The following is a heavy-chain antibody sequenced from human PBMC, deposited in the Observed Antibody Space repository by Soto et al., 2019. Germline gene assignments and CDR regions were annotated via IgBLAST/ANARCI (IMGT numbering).Heavy chain of an antibody. CDR2: IYYSGST. Sequence: SETLSLTCTVSGGSISSYYWSWIRQPPGKGLEWIGYIYYSGSTNYNPSLKSRVTISVDTSKNQFSLKLSSVTAADTAVYYCARHKQKIRLEWEHWDYYYYYMDVWGKGTTVTVSS. V-gene: IGHV4-59*08. CDR3: ARHKQKIRLEWEHWDYYYYYMDV. D-gene: IGHD3-3*01. CDR1: GGSISSYY. J-gene: IGHJ6*03.